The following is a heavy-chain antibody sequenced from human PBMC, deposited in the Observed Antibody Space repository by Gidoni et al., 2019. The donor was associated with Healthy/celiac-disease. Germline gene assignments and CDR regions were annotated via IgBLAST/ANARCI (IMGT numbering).Heavy chain of an antibody. CDR3: ARQGGYYDPALDY. CDR1: GCSISSSSYY. Sequence: QLQLQESGPGLVKPSETLSLTCTVSGCSISSSSYYWGWIRQPPGKGLEWIGSIYYSGSTYYNPSLKSRVTISVDTSKNQFSLKLSSVTAADTAVYYCARQGGYYDPALDYWGQGTLVTVSS. V-gene: IGHV4-39*01. D-gene: IGHD3-22*01. J-gene: IGHJ4*02. CDR2: IYYSGST.